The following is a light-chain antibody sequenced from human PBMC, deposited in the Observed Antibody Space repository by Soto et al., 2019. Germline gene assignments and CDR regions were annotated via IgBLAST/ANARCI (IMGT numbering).Light chain of an antibody. V-gene: IGKV3-20*01. Sequence: EIVLTQSPGTLSLSPGERATLSCRASQSVSSSYLAWYQQKPGQAPRLLIYGASSRATGIPDMFSGSGSGTDFTLTISRLEPEDFAVYYCQQYGSSLYTFGQGTKLEIK. CDR2: GAS. CDR3: QQYGSSLYT. CDR1: QSVSSSY. J-gene: IGKJ2*01.